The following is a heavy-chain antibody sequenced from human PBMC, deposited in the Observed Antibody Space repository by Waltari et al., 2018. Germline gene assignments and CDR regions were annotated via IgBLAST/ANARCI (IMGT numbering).Heavy chain of an antibody. CDR3: AREWVAVLVGATQSLDY. CDR1: GYTFTGNY. D-gene: IGHD2-15*01. V-gene: IGHV1-2*02. J-gene: IGHJ4*02. Sequence: QVQLVQSGAEVKKPGASVKVSCEASGYTFTGNYIHWVRQAPGQGLEWMEWINPNIGGTHYSQKFQDRVTMTRDTSISTAYMELSSLRSDDTAVYYCAREWVAVLVGATQSLDYWGQGTLVTVSS. CDR2: INPNIGGT.